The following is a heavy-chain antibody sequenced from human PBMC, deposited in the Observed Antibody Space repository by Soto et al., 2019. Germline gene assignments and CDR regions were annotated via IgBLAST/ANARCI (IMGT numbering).Heavy chain of an antibody. CDR1: GFAFSNYA. J-gene: IGHJ4*02. Sequence: GSLRLSCAASGFAFSNYAMHWVRQALGKGLEWVSSISTSIDATYYADSVKGLFTISRDDSKNTLYLQMNSLRAEDSAVYYCAKDRTVAARNFDYWGQGTQVTVSS. CDR2: ISTSIDAT. D-gene: IGHD6-6*01. CDR3: AKDRTVAARNFDY. V-gene: IGHV3-23*01.